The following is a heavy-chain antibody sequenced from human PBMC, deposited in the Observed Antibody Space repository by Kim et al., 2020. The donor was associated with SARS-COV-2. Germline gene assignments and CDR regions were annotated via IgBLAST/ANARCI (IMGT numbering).Heavy chain of an antibody. V-gene: IGHV3-23*01. CDR2: ISGSGGST. CDR3: AIARVFYCGGDCYSSDY. J-gene: IGHJ4*02. Sequence: GGSLRLSCAASGFTFSSYAMSWVRQAPGKGLEWVSAISGSGGSTYYADSVKGRFTISRDNSKNTLYLQMNSLRAEDTAVYYCAIARVFYCGGDCYSSDYWGQGTLVTVSS. CDR1: GFTFSSYA. D-gene: IGHD2-21*02.